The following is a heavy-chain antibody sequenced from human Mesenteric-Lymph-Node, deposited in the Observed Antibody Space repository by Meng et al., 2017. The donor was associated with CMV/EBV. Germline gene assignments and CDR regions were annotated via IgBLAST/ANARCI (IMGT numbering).Heavy chain of an antibody. CDR1: GFTFSSYA. CDR2: LSASGIST. Sequence: GGSLRLSCAASGFTFSSYAMTWVRQAPGKGLEWVSALSASGISTYYADSVKGRFTISRDNSRNTVYLQINSLRAEDTAVYYCAKDSDNDFWSGSWFDPWGQGTLVTVSS. V-gene: IGHV3-23*01. J-gene: IGHJ5*02. D-gene: IGHD3-3*01. CDR3: AKDSDNDFWSGSWFDP.